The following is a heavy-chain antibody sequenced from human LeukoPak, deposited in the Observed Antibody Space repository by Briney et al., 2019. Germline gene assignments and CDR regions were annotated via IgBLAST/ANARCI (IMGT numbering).Heavy chain of an antibody. V-gene: IGHV4-59*08. D-gene: IGHD5-18*01. Sequence: GSLRLSCAASGFTFSSYSMNWIRQPPGKGLEWIGYIYYSGSTNYNPSLKSRVTISVDTSKNQFSLKLSSVTAADTAVYYCARHRTAMVRDAFDYWGQGTLVTVSS. J-gene: IGHJ4*02. CDR2: IYYSGST. CDR3: ARHRTAMVRDAFDY. CDR1: GFTFSSYS.